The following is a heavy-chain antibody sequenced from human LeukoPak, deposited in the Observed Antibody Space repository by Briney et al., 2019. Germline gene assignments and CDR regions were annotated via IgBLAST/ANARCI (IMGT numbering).Heavy chain of an antibody. D-gene: IGHD3-22*01. CDR2: IYTSGST. CDR3: ARDLYSYDRSGYPRPYWFDP. V-gene: IGHV4-4*07. Sequence: SETLTLTCTASGGTISSYYRSWIRQPPGKGLEWISLIYTSGSTNYNPSLKSRVTMSVDTSKNQFSLKLSSVTAADTAVYYCARDLYSYDRSGYPRPYWFDPWGQGTLVTVSS. J-gene: IGHJ5*02. CDR1: GGTISSYY.